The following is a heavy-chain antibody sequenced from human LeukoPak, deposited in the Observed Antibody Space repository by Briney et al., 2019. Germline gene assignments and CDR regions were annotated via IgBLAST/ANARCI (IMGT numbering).Heavy chain of an antibody. CDR3: ARLDYYHFDY. V-gene: IGHV4-59*01. Sequence: SETLSLTCTVSGGSISRYYWSWIRQPPGKGLEWIGYISYSGSTKYNPSLMSRVTISVDTSKNQFALKLSSATAADTAVYYCARLDYYHFDYWGQGTVVTVSS. CDR1: GGSISRYY. J-gene: IGHJ4*02. CDR2: ISYSGST. D-gene: IGHD3-22*01.